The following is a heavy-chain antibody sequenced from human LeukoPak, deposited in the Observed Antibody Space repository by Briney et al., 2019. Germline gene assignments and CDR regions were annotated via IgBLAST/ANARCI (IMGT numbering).Heavy chain of an antibody. V-gene: IGHV3-33*06. CDR3: AKVRVGTSSDFDY. CDR2: IWYDGSNK. Sequence: GGSLRLSCAASGFTFSSYGMHWVRQAPGKGLEWVAVIWYDGSNKYYADSVKGRFTISRDNSKNTLHLQMNSLRVEDTAVYYCAKVRVGTSSDFDYWGQGTLVTVSS. D-gene: IGHD3-22*01. CDR1: GFTFSSYG. J-gene: IGHJ4*02.